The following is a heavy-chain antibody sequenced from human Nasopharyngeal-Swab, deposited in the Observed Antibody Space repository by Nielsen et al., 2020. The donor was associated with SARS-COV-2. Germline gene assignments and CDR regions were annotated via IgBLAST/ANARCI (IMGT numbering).Heavy chain of an antibody. V-gene: IGHV1-46*01. D-gene: IGHD6-19*01. J-gene: IGHJ4*02. CDR3: AKTIAVAGVFDY. CDR2: INPTGGST. Sequence: ASVKVSCKASGYSFTSYYMDWVRQAPGQGLEWMGIINPTGGSTTYAQKFQGRVTMTRDTSTSTVYMELSSLRSEDTAVYYCAKTIAVAGVFDYWGQGTLVTVSS. CDR1: GYSFTSYY.